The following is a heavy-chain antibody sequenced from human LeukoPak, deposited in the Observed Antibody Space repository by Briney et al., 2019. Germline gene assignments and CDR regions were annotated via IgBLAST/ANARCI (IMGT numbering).Heavy chain of an antibody. CDR1: GFTFSSYA. D-gene: IGHD1-26*01. CDR2: ISSNGGST. CDR3: ARDSGSYYYYYYGMDV. J-gene: IGHJ6*02. Sequence: PGGSLRLSCAASGFTFSSYAMHWVRPAPGKGLEYVSAISSNGGSTYYANSVKGRFTISRDNSKNTLYLQMGSLRAEDMAVYYCARDSGSYYYYYYGMDVWGQGTTVTVSS. V-gene: IGHV3-64*01.